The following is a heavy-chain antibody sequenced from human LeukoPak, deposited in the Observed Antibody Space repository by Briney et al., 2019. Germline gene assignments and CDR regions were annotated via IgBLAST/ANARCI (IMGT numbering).Heavy chain of an antibody. J-gene: IGHJ6*02. V-gene: IGHV1-18*01. CDR3: ARDVPGYGGDVDTYYGMDV. CDR2: ISAYNGNT. D-gene: IGHD5-18*01. Sequence: GASVKVSCKASGYTFTSYGISWVRQAPGQGLEWMGWISAYNGNTNYAQKLQGRVTTTTDTSTSTAYMELRSLRSDDTAVYYCARDVPGYGGDVDTYYGMDVWGQGTTVTVSS. CDR1: GYTFTSYG.